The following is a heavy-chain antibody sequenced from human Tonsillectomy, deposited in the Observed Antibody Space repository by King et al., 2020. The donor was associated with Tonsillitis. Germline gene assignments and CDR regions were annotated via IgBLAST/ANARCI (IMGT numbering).Heavy chain of an antibody. D-gene: IGHD3-10*01. CDR1: GFTFSSNS. Sequence: DVQLVESGGGLVKPGGSLRLSCAASGFTFSSNSMNWVRQAPGKGLEWVSSISSGSSYIYYADSVKGRFTISRDNAKNSLYLQMNSLRAEDTAVYYCASSPGGFGELLGLVYYIDFWGRGTLVTVSS. CDR2: ISSGSSYI. J-gene: IGHJ4*02. CDR3: ASSPGGFGELLGLVYYIDF. V-gene: IGHV3-21*01.